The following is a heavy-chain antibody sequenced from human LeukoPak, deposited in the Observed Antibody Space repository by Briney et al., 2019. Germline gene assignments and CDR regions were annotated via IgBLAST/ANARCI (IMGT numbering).Heavy chain of an antibody. CDR2: INPNSGGT. CDR1: GYTFTGYY. J-gene: IGHJ4*02. Sequence: ASVKVSCKASGYTFTGYYIHWVRQAPGQGLEWMGWINPNSGGTNYAQKFQGRVTMTRDTSISTAYMELSRLRSDDTAVYYCARGTYYGSGSYYGGQDYFDYWGQGTLVTVSS. CDR3: ARGTYYGSGSYYGGQDYFDY. D-gene: IGHD3-10*01. V-gene: IGHV1-2*02.